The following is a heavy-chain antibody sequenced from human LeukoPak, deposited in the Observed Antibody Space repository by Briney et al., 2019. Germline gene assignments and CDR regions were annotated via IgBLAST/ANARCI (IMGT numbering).Heavy chain of an antibody. V-gene: IGHV5-51*01. CDR1: GCTFAXAW. CDR3: VRLGLAVADLYDAFDA. J-gene: IGHJ3*01. CDR2: XYPRNYDT. D-gene: IGHD6-19*01. Sequence: ISCEAAGCTFAXAWIGWGXXLPGXGLGXXGXXYPRNYDTRYSPSFEGQVTITADRSINTAYLQWSSLRASDSAMYYCVRLGLAVADLYDAFDAWGQGTAVVVS.